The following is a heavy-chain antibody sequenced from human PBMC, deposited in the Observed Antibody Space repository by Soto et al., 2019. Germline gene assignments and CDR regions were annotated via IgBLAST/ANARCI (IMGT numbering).Heavy chain of an antibody. CDR2: LSGGGGDT. CDR3: AKALIAPYYYYGMDV. CDR1: GFTFSKYA. J-gene: IGHJ6*02. Sequence: GGALRLSCGGSGFTFSKYAMSWVRQAPGKGLEWVSTLSGGGGDTYYADSVKGRFTISRDNSKNTLYLQMNSLRAEDTAIYYYAKALIAPYYYYGMDVWGQGTTVTVSS. V-gene: IGHV3-23*01.